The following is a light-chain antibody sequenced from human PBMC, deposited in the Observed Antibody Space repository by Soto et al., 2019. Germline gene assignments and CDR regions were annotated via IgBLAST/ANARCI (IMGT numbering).Light chain of an antibody. CDR2: AVS. Sequence: QSVLTQPASVSGSPGQWITISCTGTSSDVGGYNYVSWYQPHPGKAPKLMIYAVSNRPSGVSNRFSGSKSGNTASLTISGLQAEDEADYYCSSYTSSSTRVFGGGTKLTVL. J-gene: IGLJ3*02. CDR1: SSDVGGYNY. V-gene: IGLV2-14*01. CDR3: SSYTSSSTRV.